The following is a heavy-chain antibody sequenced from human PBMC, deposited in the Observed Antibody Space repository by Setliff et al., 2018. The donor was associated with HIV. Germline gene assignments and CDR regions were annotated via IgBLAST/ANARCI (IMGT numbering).Heavy chain of an antibody. CDR3: ARDPGQWLVKGGMDV. J-gene: IGHJ6*02. CDR2: IYYSGAT. V-gene: IGHV4-59*01. Sequence: SETLSLTCTVSGASFTSYYWSWIRQPPGKGLEWIGFIYYSGATRYNPDLKSRVTISLDTSKNQFSLRLISVTAADTAIYYCARDPGQWLVKGGMDVWGQGSRSPSP. D-gene: IGHD6-19*01. CDR1: GASFTSYY.